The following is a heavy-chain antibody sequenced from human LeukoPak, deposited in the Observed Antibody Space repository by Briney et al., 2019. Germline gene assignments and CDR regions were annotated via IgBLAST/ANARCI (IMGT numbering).Heavy chain of an antibody. V-gene: IGHV4-4*07. CDR3: ARDGREMTTVTSYCYYYYYMDV. CDR1: GGSISSYY. CDR2: IYTSGST. D-gene: IGHD4-11*01. Sequence: SETLSLTCTVSGGSISSYYWSWIRQPAGKGLEWIGRIYTSGSTNYNPSLKSRVTMSVDTSKNQFSLKLSSVTAADTAVYYCARDGREMTTVTSYCYYYYYMDVWGKGTTVTVSS. J-gene: IGHJ6*03.